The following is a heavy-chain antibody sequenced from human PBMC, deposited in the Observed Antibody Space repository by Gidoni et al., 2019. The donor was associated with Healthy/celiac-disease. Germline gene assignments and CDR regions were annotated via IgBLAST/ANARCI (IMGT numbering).Heavy chain of an antibody. CDR1: GFTFSSYS. V-gene: IGHV3-21*05. J-gene: IGHJ5*02. CDR3: AREFRWLGHNWFDP. D-gene: IGHD5-12*01. Sequence: EVQLVESGGGLVKPGGSLRLSCAASGFTFSSYSMNWVRQAPGKGLEWVSYISSSSSYIYYADSVKGRFTISRDNAKNSLYLQMNSLRAEDTAVYYCAREFRWLGHNWFDPWGQGTLVTVSS. CDR2: ISSSSSYI.